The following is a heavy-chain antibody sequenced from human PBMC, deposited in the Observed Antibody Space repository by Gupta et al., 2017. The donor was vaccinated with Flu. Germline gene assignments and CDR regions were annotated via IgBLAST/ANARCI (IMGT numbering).Heavy chain of an antibody. Sequence: EVQLVESGGGLEQPGGSLRRFCAASGFTFDEYAMNWVRQAPGKGLEWGSGISWNSVNIGYADSVKGRFTISRDNAKNSLYLQMNSLRAEDTALYYCAKASSRGYYASWGQGTLVTVSS. V-gene: IGHV3-9*01. CDR2: ISWNSVNI. CDR3: AKASSRGYYAS. CDR1: GFTFDEYA. D-gene: IGHD3-22*01. J-gene: IGHJ5*02.